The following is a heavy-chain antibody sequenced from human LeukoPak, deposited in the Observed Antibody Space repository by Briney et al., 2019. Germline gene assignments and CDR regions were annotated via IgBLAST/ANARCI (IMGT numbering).Heavy chain of an antibody. V-gene: IGHV3-48*04. CDR3: ARDGHYDILTGYFQD. CDR1: GFYFGGHA. D-gene: IGHD3-9*01. CDR2: ITYGSDTI. J-gene: IGHJ1*01. Sequence: GGSLRLSCVASGFYFGGHAMHWLRQAPGKALEWVAYITYGSDTIFYADSVKGRFTVSRDNAKNSLYLQMNSLRAEDTAVYYCARDGHYDILTGYFQDWGQGTLVTVSS.